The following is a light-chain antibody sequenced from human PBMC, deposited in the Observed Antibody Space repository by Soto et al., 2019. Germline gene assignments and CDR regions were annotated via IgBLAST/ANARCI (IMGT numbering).Light chain of an antibody. CDR1: QSISTN. CDR2: GAS. V-gene: IGKV3-15*01. J-gene: IGKJ1*01. CDR3: QQLDNWPPGWP. Sequence: EIVMTQSPAILSVSPGERATLSCRASQSISTNLAWYQQKPGKAPRLLFYGASTRATGVPARFSGSVSGTEFTLTISSLQSEEFAVYYCQQLDNWPPGWPFGQGTKVDIK.